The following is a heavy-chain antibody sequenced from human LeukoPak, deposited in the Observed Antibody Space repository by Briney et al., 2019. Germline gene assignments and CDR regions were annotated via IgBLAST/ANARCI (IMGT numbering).Heavy chain of an antibody. J-gene: IGHJ4*02. V-gene: IGHV1-46*01. Sequence: ASVKVSCKASGYTFTSYFIHWVRQAPGQGLEWMGIINPSAGSTSYAQKFQGRVTMTRDTSTSTLYMELSSLRSEGTAVYYCARGASWIQLWFAFDYWGQGTLVTVSS. CDR2: INPSAGST. D-gene: IGHD5-18*01. CDR1: GYTFTSYF. CDR3: ARGASWIQLWFAFDY.